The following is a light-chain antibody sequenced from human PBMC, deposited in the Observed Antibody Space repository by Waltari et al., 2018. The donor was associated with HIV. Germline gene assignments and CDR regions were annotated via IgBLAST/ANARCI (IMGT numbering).Light chain of an antibody. CDR3: QTWGTDICV. CDR1: SGHSKFA. V-gene: IGLV4-69*01. J-gene: IGLJ2*01. Sequence: QLVLTQPPSASASLGASVKLSCSIDSGHSKFAIAWHQQQPEQGPRFLVKVNNDAGHTKGDAISVRFSGSSSGTDRYLTIARIQSEDEADCDCQTWGTDICVFGGGTKLTVL. CDR2: VNNDAGH.